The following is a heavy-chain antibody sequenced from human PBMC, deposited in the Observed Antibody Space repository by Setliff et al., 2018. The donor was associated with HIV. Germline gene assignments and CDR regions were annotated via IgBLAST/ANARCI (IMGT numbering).Heavy chain of an antibody. CDR2: INPNSGGT. Sequence: AASVKVSCKASGYTFTSYGISWVRQAPGQGLEWMGWINPNSGGTNYAQKFQGWVTMTRDTSISTAYMELSRLRSEDTAMYYCAWGTQRPIDSWGQGTLVTVSS. D-gene: IGHD3-16*01. J-gene: IGHJ4*02. CDR1: GYTFTSYG. CDR3: AWGTQRPIDS. V-gene: IGHV1-2*04.